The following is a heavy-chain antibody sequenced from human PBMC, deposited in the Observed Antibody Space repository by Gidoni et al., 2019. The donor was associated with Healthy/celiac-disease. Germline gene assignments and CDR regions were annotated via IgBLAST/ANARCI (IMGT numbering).Heavy chain of an antibody. V-gene: IGHV4-59*01. CDR3: ARTSLLWFGEFRGYYFDY. CDR2: IYYSGST. D-gene: IGHD3-10*01. J-gene: IGHJ4*02. CDR1: GGSISSYY. Sequence: QVQLQESGPGLVKPSETLSLTCTVSGGSISSYYWSWIRQPPGKGLEWIGYIYYSGSTNYNPSLKSRVTISVDTSKNQFSLKLSSVTAADTAVYYCARTSLLWFGEFRGYYFDYWGQGTLVTVSS.